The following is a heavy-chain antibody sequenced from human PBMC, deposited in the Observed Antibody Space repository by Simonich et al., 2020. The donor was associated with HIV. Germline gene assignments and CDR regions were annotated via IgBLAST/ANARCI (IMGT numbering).Heavy chain of an antibody. CDR1: GGSFSGSY. V-gene: IGHV4-34*01. D-gene: IGHD2-2*01. Sequence: QVQLQQWGAGLLKPSETMSLTCAVYGGSFSGSYWLWIRQPPGKGLEWIGEINHSGSTNYKPSRKRRVTISVDTSKNQFSLKLSSVTAADTAVYYCARGFYQRLYYFDYWGQGTLVTVSS. J-gene: IGHJ4*02. CDR2: INHSGST. CDR3: ARGFYQRLYYFDY.